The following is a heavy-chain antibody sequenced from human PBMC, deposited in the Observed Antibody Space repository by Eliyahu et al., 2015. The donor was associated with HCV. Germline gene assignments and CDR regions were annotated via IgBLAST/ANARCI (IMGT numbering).Heavy chain of an antibody. CDR1: GFTFSRYW. CDR2: INADGSTT. D-gene: IGHD1-1*01. CDR3: ARGPQTGTESGHWYFDL. V-gene: IGHV3-74*01. Sequence: EVQLVESGGGLVQPGGSLRLSCAASGFTFSRYWMHWVRQVPGKELVXVXXINADGSTTNYADSVKGRFTVSRDNAKNTLYLQMNSLRVEDTAVYYCARGPQTGTESGHWYFDLWGRGTLVTVSS. J-gene: IGHJ2*01.